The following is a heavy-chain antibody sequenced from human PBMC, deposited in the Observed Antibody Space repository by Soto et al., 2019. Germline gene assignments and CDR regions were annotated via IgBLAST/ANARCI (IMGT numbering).Heavy chain of an antibody. J-gene: IGHJ6*02. CDR3: AKRGHERGNYDFWSGYHGMDV. V-gene: IGHV3-30*18. CDR1: GFTFSSYG. D-gene: IGHD3-3*01. Sequence: GGSLRLSCAASGFTFSSYGMPWVRQAPGKGLEWVAVISYDGSNKYYADSVKGRFTISRDNAKNTLYLQMNSLTAEDTAVYYGAKRGHERGNYDFWSGYHGMDVWGQGTTVTVSS. CDR2: ISYDGSNK.